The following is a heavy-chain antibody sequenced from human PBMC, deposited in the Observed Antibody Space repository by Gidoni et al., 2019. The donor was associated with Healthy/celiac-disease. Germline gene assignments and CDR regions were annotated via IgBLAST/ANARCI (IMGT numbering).Heavy chain of an antibody. Sequence: QLQLQESGPGLVKPSETLSLTCTVSGGSISSSSYYWGWIRQPPGKGLEWIGSIYYSGSTYYNPSLKSRVTISVDTSKNQFSLKLSSVTAADTAVYYCARSLDGYNSGNDYWGQGTLVTVSS. J-gene: IGHJ4*02. CDR1: GGSISSSSYY. V-gene: IGHV4-39*01. D-gene: IGHD5-12*01. CDR2: IYYSGST. CDR3: ARSLDGYNSGNDY.